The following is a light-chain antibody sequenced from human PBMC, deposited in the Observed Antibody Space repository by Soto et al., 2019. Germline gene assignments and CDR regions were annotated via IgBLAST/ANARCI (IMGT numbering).Light chain of an antibody. CDR1: ISNIGGNP. V-gene: IGLV1-44*01. Sequence: QSVLTQPPSASGTPGQRVTISCSGSISNIGGNPVNWYQQLPGTAPKLLMYTNNQRPSGVPVRFSGSKSGTSASLAISGLQSEDEADYYCAALDDSLNGVVFGGGTKLTVL. CDR2: TNN. CDR3: AALDDSLNGVV. J-gene: IGLJ2*01.